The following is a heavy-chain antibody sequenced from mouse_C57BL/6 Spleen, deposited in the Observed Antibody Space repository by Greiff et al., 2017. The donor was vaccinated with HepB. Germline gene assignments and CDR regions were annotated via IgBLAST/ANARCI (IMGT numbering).Heavy chain of an antibody. CDR1: GYSITSGYY. V-gene: IGHV3-6*01. Sequence: EVQLMESGPGLVKPSQSLSLTCSVTGYSITSGYYWNWSRQLPGNKLEWMGYISYDGSNNYNPSLKNRISITRDTSKNQFFLKLNSVTTEDTATYYCARDSNHSAWFAYWGQGTLVTVSA. D-gene: IGHD2-5*01. J-gene: IGHJ3*01. CDR2: ISYDGSN. CDR3: ARDSNHSAWFAY.